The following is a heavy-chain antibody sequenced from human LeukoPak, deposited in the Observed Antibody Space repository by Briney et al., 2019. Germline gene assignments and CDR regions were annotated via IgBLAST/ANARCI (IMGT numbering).Heavy chain of an antibody. V-gene: IGHV3-30*19. D-gene: IGHD2-15*01. CDR2: ISYDGSNK. CDR1: GFTFSSYG. J-gene: IGHJ3*02. Sequence: GGSLRLSCAASGFTFSSYGMHWVRQAPGKGLEWVAVISYDGSNKYYADSVKGRFTISRDNSKNTLYLQMNSLRAEDTAVYYCAREGFEVGAAVGAFDIWGQGTMVTVSS. CDR3: AREGFEVGAAVGAFDI.